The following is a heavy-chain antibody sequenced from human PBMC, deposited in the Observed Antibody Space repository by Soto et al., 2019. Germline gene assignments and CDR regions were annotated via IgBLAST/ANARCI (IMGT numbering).Heavy chain of an antibody. CDR2: IIPLFGVP. CDR1: GGTFSSYA. J-gene: IGHJ4*02. V-gene: IGHV1-69*12. Sequence: QVQLVQSGAEVKKPGSSVKVSCKSSGGTFSSYAINWVRQAPGQGLEWMGGIIPLFGVPNYAQKFQGRVTITAGDSTTTAYMELSSLRAEDTAVYYCARAYSSGWSEDFDYWDQGILVTVSS. D-gene: IGHD6-19*01. CDR3: ARAYSSGWSEDFDY.